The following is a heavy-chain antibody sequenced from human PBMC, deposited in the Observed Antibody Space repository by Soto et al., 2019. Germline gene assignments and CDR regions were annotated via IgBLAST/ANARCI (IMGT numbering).Heavy chain of an antibody. CDR1: GYTFTSYG. V-gene: IGHV1-18*01. CDR2: ISAYNGNT. CDR3: ARDREYCSSTSCADFDY. D-gene: IGHD2-2*01. J-gene: IGHJ4*02. Sequence: ASVKVSCKASGYTFTSYGISWVRQAPGQGLEWMGWISAYNGNTNYAQKLQGRVTMTTDTSTSTAYMELRSLRSDDTAVYYCARDREYCSSTSCADFDYWGQGTLVTVSS.